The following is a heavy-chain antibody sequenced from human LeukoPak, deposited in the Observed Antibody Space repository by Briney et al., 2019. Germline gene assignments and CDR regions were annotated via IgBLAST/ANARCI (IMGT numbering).Heavy chain of an antibody. CDR1: GFTFSSLS. CDR2: ISSGSRYI. CDR3: ARDVYDTSGYPPTEGDFDH. D-gene: IGHD3-22*01. Sequence: GGSLRLSCAASGFTFSSLSMNWVRQAPGKGLEWVSSISSGSRYIYYVDSVKGRFTISRDNAKNSLYLQMNSLRAEDTAVYFCARDVYDTSGYPPTEGDFDHWGQGTLVTVSS. J-gene: IGHJ4*02. V-gene: IGHV3-21*01.